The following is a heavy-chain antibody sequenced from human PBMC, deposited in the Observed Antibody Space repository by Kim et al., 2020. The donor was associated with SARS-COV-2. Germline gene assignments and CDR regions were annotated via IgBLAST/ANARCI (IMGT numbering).Heavy chain of an antibody. J-gene: IGHJ1*01. V-gene: IGHV3-11*01. CDR3: ASSLGSGWVGFQH. D-gene: IGHD3-10*01. Sequence: GGSLRLSCTASGFTFSDYYMSWIRQAPGKGLEWVSYISSSGSTIYYADSVKGRFTISRDNAKNSLYLQMNSLRAEDTAVYYCASSLGSGWVGFQHCGQGTLVTVSS. CDR2: ISSSGSTI. CDR1: GFTFSDYY.